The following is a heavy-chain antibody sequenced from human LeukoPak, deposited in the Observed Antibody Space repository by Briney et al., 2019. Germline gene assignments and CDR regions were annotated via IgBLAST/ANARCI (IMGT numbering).Heavy chain of an antibody. V-gene: IGHV4-59*01. D-gene: IGHD3-10*01. J-gene: IGHJ3*02. Sequence: SETVSLTCTVSGGSISSYYWSWIRQPPGKGLEWIGYIYYSGSTNYNPSLKSRVTISVDTSKNQFSLKLSSVTAADTAVYYCARVLPRVRGVISAFDIWGQGTMVTVSS. CDR1: GGSISSYY. CDR2: IYYSGST. CDR3: ARVLPRVRGVISAFDI.